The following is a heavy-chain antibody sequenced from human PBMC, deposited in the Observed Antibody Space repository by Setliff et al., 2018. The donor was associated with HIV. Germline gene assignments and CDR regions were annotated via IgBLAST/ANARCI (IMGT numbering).Heavy chain of an antibody. V-gene: IGHV1-69*13. CDR1: GGAFSSYA. CDR2: IIPIFGTT. Sequence: AASVKVSCKASGGAFSSYAISWVRQAPGQGLEWMGGIIPIFGTTNYLQKFQGRITLTADDVTSTAYMELRSLRSDDTAMYYCVRDGAGHYDNRGYFGNFNFWGQGTPVTVSS. J-gene: IGHJ4*02. D-gene: IGHD3-22*01. CDR3: VRDGAGHYDNRGYFGNFNF.